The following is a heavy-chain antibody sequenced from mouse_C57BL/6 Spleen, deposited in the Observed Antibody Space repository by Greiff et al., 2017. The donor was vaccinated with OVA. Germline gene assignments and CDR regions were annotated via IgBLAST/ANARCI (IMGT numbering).Heavy chain of an antibody. CDR3: ARYPPYYGSSYRYYFDY. J-gene: IGHJ2*01. D-gene: IGHD1-1*01. CDR1: GYTFTSYW. V-gene: IGHV1-55*01. Sequence: QVQLKQPGAELVKPGASVKMSCKASGYTFTSYWITWVKQRPGQGLEWIGDIYPGSGSTNYNEKFKSKATLTVDTSSSTAYMQLSSLTSEDSAVYYCARYPPYYGSSYRYYFDYWGQGTTLTVSS. CDR2: IYPGSGST.